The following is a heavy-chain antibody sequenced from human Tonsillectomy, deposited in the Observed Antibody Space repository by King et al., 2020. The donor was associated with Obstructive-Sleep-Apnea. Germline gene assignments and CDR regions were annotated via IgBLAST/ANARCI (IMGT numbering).Heavy chain of an antibody. CDR3: ARAEYYYGSGSYGTFDY. D-gene: IGHD3-10*01. CDR2: IYYSGGT. J-gene: IGHJ4*02. Sequence: QLQESGPGLVKPSQTLSLTCAVSGGSISSGGYSWSWIRQPPGKGLEWIGYIYYSGGTYYNPSLKSRVTISVDTSKNQFSLKLTSVTAAATAVYYCARAEYYYGSGSYGTFDYWGQGTLVTVSS. V-gene: IGHV4-30-4*07. CDR1: GGSISSGGYS.